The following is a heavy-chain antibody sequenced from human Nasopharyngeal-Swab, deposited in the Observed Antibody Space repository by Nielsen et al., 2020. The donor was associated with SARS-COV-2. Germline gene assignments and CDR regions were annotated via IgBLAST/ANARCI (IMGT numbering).Heavy chain of an antibody. V-gene: IGHV3-73*01. CDR2: IRSKANSYAT. CDR3: TSRIAAAGSLSYYYGMDV. J-gene: IGHJ6*02. CDR1: GFTFSGSA. D-gene: IGHD6-13*01. Sequence: GESLEISCAASGFTFSGSAMHWVRQASGKGLEWVGRIRSKANSYATAYAASVKGRFTISRDDSKNTAYLQMNSLKTEDTAVYYCTSRIAAAGSLSYYYGMDVWGQGTTVTVSS.